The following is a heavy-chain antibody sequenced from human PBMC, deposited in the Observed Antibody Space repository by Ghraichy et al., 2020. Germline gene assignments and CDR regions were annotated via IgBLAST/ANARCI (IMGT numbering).Heavy chain of an antibody. CDR2: IYYSGRT. Sequence: ESLNISCTVSGDSISSDYWSWIRQPPGKGLEWIGYIYYSGRTNYNPSLKSRVTISVDTSKKQFSLKLSSVTAADTAVYYCARLVAVTGTTDYFDYWGQGTLVTVSS. D-gene: IGHD6-19*01. J-gene: IGHJ4*02. CDR1: GDSISSDY. V-gene: IGHV4-59*01. CDR3: ARLVAVTGTTDYFDY.